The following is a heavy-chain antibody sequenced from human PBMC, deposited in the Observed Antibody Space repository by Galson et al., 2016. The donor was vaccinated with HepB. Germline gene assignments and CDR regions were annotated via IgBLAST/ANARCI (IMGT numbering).Heavy chain of an antibody. J-gene: IGHJ6*04. D-gene: IGHD3-3*01. Sequence: ETLSLTCTVSGGSISSSTYYWGWIRQPPGKGLEWIGSLYNGRTYYNPSLKSRVTISVDKYKNQFSLKLSSVTAADMAVYYCATLDFWSGYFYYGMDVWGKGTPVTVSS. CDR1: GGSISSSTYY. CDR2: LYNGRT. V-gene: IGHV4-39*01. CDR3: ATLDFWSGYFYYGMDV.